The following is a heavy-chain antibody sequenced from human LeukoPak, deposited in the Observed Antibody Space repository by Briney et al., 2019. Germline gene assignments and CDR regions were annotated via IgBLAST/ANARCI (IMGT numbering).Heavy chain of an antibody. CDR1: GGSISGSSYY. CDR3: ARRYCSGGSCYDAFDI. CDR2: IYYSGST. D-gene: IGHD2-15*01. V-gene: IGHV4-39*01. J-gene: IGHJ3*02. Sequence: PSETLSLTCTVSGGSISGSSYYWGWIRQPPGKGLEWIGNIYYSGSTYYNPSLKSRVTISVDTSKNQFSLKLSSVTAADTAVYYCARRYCSGGSCYDAFDIWGQGTMVTVSS.